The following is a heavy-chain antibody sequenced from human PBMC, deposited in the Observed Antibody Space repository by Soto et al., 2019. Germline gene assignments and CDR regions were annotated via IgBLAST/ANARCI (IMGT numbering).Heavy chain of an antibody. D-gene: IGHD4-17*01. V-gene: IGHV4-59*08. CDR2: IYYSGST. Sequence: SETLSLTCTVSGGSISSYYWSWILQPPGKGLEWIGYIYYSGSTNYNPSLKSRVTISVDTSKNQFSLKLSSVTAADTAVYYCARYIENDYGDYWKWLDSWGQGTLVTGSS. J-gene: IGHJ5*01. CDR3: ARYIENDYGDYWKWLDS. CDR1: GGSISSYY.